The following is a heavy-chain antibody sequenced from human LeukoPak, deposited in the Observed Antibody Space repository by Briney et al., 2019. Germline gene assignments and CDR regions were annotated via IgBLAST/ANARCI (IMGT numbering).Heavy chain of an antibody. CDR2: ISGSGGST. CDR3: AKDLNMVRELYYFDY. V-gene: IGHV3-23*01. D-gene: IGHD3-10*01. CDR1: GFTFSSYA. J-gene: IGHJ4*02. Sequence: GGSLRLSCAASGFTFSSYAMSWVRQAPGKGLEWVSAISGSGGSTYYADSVKGRFTISRDNSKNTLYLQMNSLRAEDTAVYYRAKDLNMVRELYYFDYWGQGTLVTVSS.